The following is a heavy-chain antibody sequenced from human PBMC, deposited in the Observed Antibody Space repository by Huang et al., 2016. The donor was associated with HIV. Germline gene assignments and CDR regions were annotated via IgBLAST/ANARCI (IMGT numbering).Heavy chain of an antibody. CDR2: LYPRDAET. V-gene: IGHV5-51*01. J-gene: IGHJ4*02. CDR1: GYGFSSYW. D-gene: IGHD5-18*01. Sequence: EVLLVQSGAELKEPGESLKISCKASGYGFSSYWIGWVRQKPGKGLEWMVILYPRDAETKYGPSFDGQVTISADKSTRTAYLQWESLKAPDTAIYFCARQVDGFRSHFDFWGQGTLVSVSS. CDR3: ARQVDGFRSHFDF.